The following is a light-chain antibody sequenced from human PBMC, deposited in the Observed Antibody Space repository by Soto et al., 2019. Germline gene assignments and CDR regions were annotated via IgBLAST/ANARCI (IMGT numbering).Light chain of an antibody. Sequence: EIVLTQSPAVLALSPGERATLSCGASQSVSYRYLAWYQQKPGLAPRLLISDASSRSTGIPDRFSGSGSGTVFTLTISRLEAEDVAEYYCQQYGSSVTFGQGTRLEIK. V-gene: IGKV3D-20*01. J-gene: IGKJ5*01. CDR2: DAS. CDR3: QQYGSSVT. CDR1: QSVSYRY.